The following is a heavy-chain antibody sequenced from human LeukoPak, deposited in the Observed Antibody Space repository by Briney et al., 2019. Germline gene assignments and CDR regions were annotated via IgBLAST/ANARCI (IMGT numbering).Heavy chain of an antibody. J-gene: IGHJ3*02. V-gene: IGHV1-2*02. Sequence: GASVKVSCKASGYTFTSYAMNWVRQAPGQGLEWMGWINPNSGDTNFAQNFQGRVTVTGDTSISTAFMEVTRLRSDDTAVYYCARDLSYFDSSGYSSRNVFDIWGQGTMVTVSS. CDR2: INPNSGDT. CDR3: ARDLSYFDSSGYSSRNVFDI. D-gene: IGHD3-22*01. CDR1: GYTFTSYA.